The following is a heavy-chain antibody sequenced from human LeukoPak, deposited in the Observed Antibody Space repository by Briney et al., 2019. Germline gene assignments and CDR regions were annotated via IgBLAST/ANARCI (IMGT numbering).Heavy chain of an antibody. Sequence: GGSLRLSCAASGFTFSSYGMHWVRQAPGKGLEWVAVIWYDGSNKYYADSVEGRFTISRDNSKNTLYLQMNSLRAEDTAVYYCAKDYYDSSGYYYVDYFDYWGQGTLVTVSS. V-gene: IGHV3-33*06. J-gene: IGHJ4*02. CDR3: AKDYYDSSGYYYVDYFDY. D-gene: IGHD3-22*01. CDR2: IWYDGSNK. CDR1: GFTFSSYG.